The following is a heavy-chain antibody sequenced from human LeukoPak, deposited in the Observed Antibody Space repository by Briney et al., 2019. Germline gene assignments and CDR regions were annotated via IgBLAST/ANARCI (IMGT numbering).Heavy chain of an antibody. Sequence: SVKVSCKASGGTFSSYAISWVRQAPGQGLEWMGRIIPIFGTANYVQKFQGRVTITTDESTSTAYMELSSLRSEDTAVYYCARDRCSGGSCYPKPKQTPDAFDIWGQGTMVTVSS. J-gene: IGHJ3*02. CDR3: ARDRCSGGSCYPKPKQTPDAFDI. CDR1: GGTFSSYA. CDR2: IIPIFGTA. D-gene: IGHD2-15*01. V-gene: IGHV1-69*05.